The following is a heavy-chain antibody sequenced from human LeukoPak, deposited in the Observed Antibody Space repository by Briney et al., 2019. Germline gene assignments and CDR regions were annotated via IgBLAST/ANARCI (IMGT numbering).Heavy chain of an antibody. D-gene: IGHD6-6*01. CDR3: ARDGSSSSSVYYYYGMDV. J-gene: IGHJ6*02. CDR2: ISAYSGNT. CDR1: GYTFTSYG. V-gene: IGHV1-18*01. Sequence: ASVKVSCKASGYTFTSYGISWVRQAPGQGLEWMGWISAYSGNTNYAQKLQGRVTMTTDTSTSTAYMELRSLRSDDTAVYYCARDGSSSSSVYYYYGMDVWGQGTTVTVSS.